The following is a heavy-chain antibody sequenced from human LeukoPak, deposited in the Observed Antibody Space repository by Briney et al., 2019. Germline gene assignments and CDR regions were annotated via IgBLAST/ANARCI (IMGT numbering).Heavy chain of an antibody. J-gene: IGHJ4*02. Sequence: PGASLQISCEAAGSIFTNYWIWWVRPLPGEGLGWMAIIYPADSETRYSPSFQGQVTISADKSITTAYLQWSSLKASDTAMYYCARALRTGQGDYVPVLWGQGTLVTVSS. D-gene: IGHD4-17*01. CDR3: ARALRTGQGDYVPVL. V-gene: IGHV5-51*01. CDR1: GSIFTNYW. CDR2: IYPADSET.